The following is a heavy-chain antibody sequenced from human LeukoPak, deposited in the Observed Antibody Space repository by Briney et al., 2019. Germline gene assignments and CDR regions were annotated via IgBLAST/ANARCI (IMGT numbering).Heavy chain of an antibody. Sequence: SETLSLTCTVSGGSISSYYWSWLRQPPGKGLEWIGYIYYSGSTNYNPSLKSRVTISVDTSKNQFSLKLSSVTAADTAVYYCARLKVAGNMLFDYWGQGTLVTVSS. J-gene: IGHJ4*02. V-gene: IGHV4-59*01. CDR1: GGSISSYY. CDR2: IYYSGST. CDR3: ARLKVAGNMLFDY. D-gene: IGHD6-19*01.